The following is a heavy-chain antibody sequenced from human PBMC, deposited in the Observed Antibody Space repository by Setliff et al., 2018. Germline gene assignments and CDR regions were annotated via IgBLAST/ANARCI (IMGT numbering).Heavy chain of an antibody. J-gene: IGHJ3*01. CDR3: ASPRRDDLDTPFDALDL. CDR2: IYHRGRT. CDR1: GISITSGHY. V-gene: IGHV4-38-2*01. Sequence: TSETLSLTCDGSGISITSGHYWGWIRQPPGKGLEWIATIYHRGRTYYNPSLDSRVTISLDTSKNQYSLRLRSVTAADTAVYYCASPRRDDLDTPFDALDLWGQGTKVT. D-gene: IGHD1-1*01.